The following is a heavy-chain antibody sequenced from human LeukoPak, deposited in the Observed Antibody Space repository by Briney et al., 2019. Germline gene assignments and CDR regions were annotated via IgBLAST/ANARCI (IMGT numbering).Heavy chain of an antibody. Sequence: GGSLRLSCAASGFTFSSYSMNWVRQAPGKGLEWVSYITSSSSYIYYADSVKGRFTISRDSAKNSLYLQMNSLRAEDTAVYYCARVKYYDSSGTFDYWGQGTLVTVSS. D-gene: IGHD3-22*01. CDR3: ARVKYYDSSGTFDY. J-gene: IGHJ4*02. CDR1: GFTFSSYS. V-gene: IGHV3-21*01. CDR2: ITSSSSYI.